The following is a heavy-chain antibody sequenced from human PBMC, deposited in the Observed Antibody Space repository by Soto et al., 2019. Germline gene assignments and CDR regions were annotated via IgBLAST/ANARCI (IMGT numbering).Heavy chain of an antibody. D-gene: IGHD1-26*01. V-gene: IGHV3-21*04. Sequence: PGGSLRLSCAASGFTFSSYSMNWVRQAPGKGLEWVSSISSSSSYIYYADSVKGRFTISRDNAKNSLYLQMNSLRAEDTAVYYCAREVFVGVGATAYWGQGTLVTVSS. CDR3: AREVFVGVGATAY. CDR2: ISSSSSYI. J-gene: IGHJ4*02. CDR1: GFTFSSYS.